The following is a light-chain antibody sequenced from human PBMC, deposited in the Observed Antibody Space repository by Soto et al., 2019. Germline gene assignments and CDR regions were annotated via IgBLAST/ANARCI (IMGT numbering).Light chain of an antibody. CDR2: AAS. CDR1: QSIRSS. J-gene: IGKJ3*01. V-gene: IGKV1-39*01. Sequence: DIQMTQSPSSLSASVGDRVTITCRTSQSIRSSLNWYQQKPGKAPNLLIYAASRLQSGAPSRFSGSGSGTDFTLTISSLQPADFATYYCQQSYSTPFTFGPGTKVDIK. CDR3: QQSYSTPFT.